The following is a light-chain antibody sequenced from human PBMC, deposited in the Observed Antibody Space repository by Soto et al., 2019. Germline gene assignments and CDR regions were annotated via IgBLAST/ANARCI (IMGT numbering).Light chain of an antibody. CDR2: EGT. Sequence: QSALTQPASVSGSPGQSITISCTGTSSDVVSYNLVSWYQQHPGIAPKVLIYEGTKRPSGVSSRFSGSKSGNTASLTISGLLAEDEADYYCCSYAAGSTPYVFGTGTKLTVL. CDR3: CSYAAGSTPYV. CDR1: SSDVVSYNL. V-gene: IGLV2-23*01. J-gene: IGLJ1*01.